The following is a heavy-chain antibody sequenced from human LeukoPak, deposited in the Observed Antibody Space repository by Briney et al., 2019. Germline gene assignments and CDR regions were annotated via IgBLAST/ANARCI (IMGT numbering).Heavy chain of an antibody. Sequence: SETLSLTCAVYGGSFSGYYWSWIRQPPGQGLGWMGEINHSGSTNYNPSLKSRVTISVDTSKNQFSLKLSSVAAADTAVYYCARGRSNGYCSSTICYTSRYSSGSAFDYWGQGTLVTVSS. CDR2: INHSGST. CDR1: GGSFSGYY. D-gene: IGHD2-2*02. J-gene: IGHJ4*02. V-gene: IGHV4-34*01. CDR3: ARGRSNGYCSSTICYTSRYSSGSAFDY.